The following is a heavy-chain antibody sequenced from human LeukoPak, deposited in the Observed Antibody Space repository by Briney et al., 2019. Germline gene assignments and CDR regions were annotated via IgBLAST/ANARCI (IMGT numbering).Heavy chain of an antibody. V-gene: IGHV3-30*18. J-gene: IGHJ4*02. CDR3: AKDRSTTWAFDY. CDR1: GFTFSSSG. Sequence: GGSLRLSCAASGFTFSSSGMHWVRQAPGKGLEWVSFISYDGGRKYYGDSVKGRFTISRDNSKNTLYLQMNRLTADDTAVYYCAKDRSTTWAFDYWGQGTLVTVSS. CDR2: ISYDGGRK. D-gene: IGHD1-14*01.